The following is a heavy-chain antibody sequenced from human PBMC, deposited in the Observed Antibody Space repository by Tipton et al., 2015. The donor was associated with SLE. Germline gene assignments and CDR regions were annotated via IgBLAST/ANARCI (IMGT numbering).Heavy chain of an antibody. V-gene: IGHV4-34*01. CDR3: AREYSGSYPTFDY. CDR1: GGSFSGYY. CDR2: INHSGST. J-gene: IGHJ4*02. Sequence: TLSLTCAVYGGSFSGYYWSWIRRPPGKGLEWIGEINHSGSTNYNPSLKSRVTISVDTSKNQFSLKLSSVTAADTAVYYCAREYSGSYPTFDYWGQGTLVTVSS. D-gene: IGHD1-26*01.